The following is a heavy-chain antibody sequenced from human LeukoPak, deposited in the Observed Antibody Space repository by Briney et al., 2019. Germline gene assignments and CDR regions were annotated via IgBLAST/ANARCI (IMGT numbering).Heavy chain of an antibody. CDR3: ARADIVVVPALDY. CDR2: IYYSGST. Sequence: PSETLSLTCAVYGGSFSGYYWSWIRQPPGKGLEWIGYIYYSGSTNYNPSLKSRVTISVDTSKNQFSLKLSSVTAADTAVYYCARADIVVVPALDYWGQGTLVTVSS. CDR1: GGSFSGYY. D-gene: IGHD2-2*01. J-gene: IGHJ4*02. V-gene: IGHV4-59*12.